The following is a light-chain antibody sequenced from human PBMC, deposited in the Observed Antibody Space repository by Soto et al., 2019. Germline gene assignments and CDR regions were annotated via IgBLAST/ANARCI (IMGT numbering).Light chain of an antibody. V-gene: IGKV3-20*01. J-gene: IGKJ1*01. Sequence: IVLTQSPATLSVSPGERATLFCRASQRVSSSYLAWYQQKPGQAPRLLIYGASSRATGIPDRFSGSGSGTDFTLTISRLEPEDFAVYYCQQYGSSRTFGQGTKVDIK. CDR3: QQYGSSRT. CDR2: GAS. CDR1: QRVSSSY.